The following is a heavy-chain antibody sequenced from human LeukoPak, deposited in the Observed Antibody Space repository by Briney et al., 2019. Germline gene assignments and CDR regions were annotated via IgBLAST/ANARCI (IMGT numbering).Heavy chain of an antibody. V-gene: IGHV1-18*01. CDR1: GYTFTSYG. Sequence: ASVKVSCKASGYTFTSYGISWVRQAPGQGLEWMGWISAYNGNTNYAQKLQGRVTMTTDTSTSTAYMELRSLRSDDTAVYYCARDLGCSSTSCYHAFDVWGQGTMVTVSS. J-gene: IGHJ3*01. D-gene: IGHD2-2*01. CDR3: ARDLGCSSTSCYHAFDV. CDR2: ISAYNGNT.